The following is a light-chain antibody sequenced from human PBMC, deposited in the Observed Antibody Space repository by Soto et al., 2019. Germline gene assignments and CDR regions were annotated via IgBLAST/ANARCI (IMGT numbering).Light chain of an antibody. V-gene: IGKV3-20*01. Sequence: EIVLTQSPGTLSLSPGERATLYCTASQIVSTAFLAWYQQKPGQAPRLLIYGASNRASDVPERFRGRGSGTDFTLTINELQPEDFAVYYCQQYGNSLLTFGQGTRLESK. CDR3: QQYGNSLLT. CDR2: GAS. CDR1: QIVSTAF. J-gene: IGKJ5*01.